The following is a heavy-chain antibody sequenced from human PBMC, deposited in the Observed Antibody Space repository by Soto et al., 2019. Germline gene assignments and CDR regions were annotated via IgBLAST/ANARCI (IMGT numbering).Heavy chain of an antibody. D-gene: IGHD1-26*01. V-gene: IGHV3-30*18. CDR1: GFTFSSYG. Sequence: PGGSLRLSCAASGFTFSSYGMFWVRQAPGRELEWVVFISYDGSNKCPDSVKGRFTISRDNSKNTLYLQMNSLRAEDTAVDYCAKGSYSGRYSYFACWGQGTLVTVSS. J-gene: IGHJ4*02. CDR3: AKGSYSGRYSYFAC. CDR2: ISYDGSN.